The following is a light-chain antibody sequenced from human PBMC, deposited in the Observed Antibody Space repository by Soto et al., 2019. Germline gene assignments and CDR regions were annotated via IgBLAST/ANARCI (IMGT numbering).Light chain of an antibody. V-gene: IGKV4-1*01. J-gene: IGKJ2*01. CDR3: QQYYVTPYT. Sequence: DIVMTQSPDSLPVSLGERATINCKSSQSVLSSSNNKNYLAWHQQKPGQPPKLLFYWASTRESGVPDRFSGSGSGTDFILTISSLQAEDVAVYYCQQYYVTPYTFGQGTKLEIK. CDR2: WAS. CDR1: QSVLSSSNNKNY.